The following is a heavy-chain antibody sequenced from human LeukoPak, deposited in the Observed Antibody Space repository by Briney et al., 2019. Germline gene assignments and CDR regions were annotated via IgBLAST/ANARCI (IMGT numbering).Heavy chain of an antibody. D-gene: IGHD3-3*01. V-gene: IGHV4-61*09. Sequence: SQTLSLTCTVSGGSISSGNYYWSWIRQPAGKELEWIGHIYTSGSTNYNPSLKSRVTISVDTSKNQFSLKLSSVTAADTAVYYCAREGYDSLWGQGTLVTVSS. CDR1: GGSISSGNYY. CDR3: AREGYDSL. J-gene: IGHJ4*02. CDR2: IYTSGST.